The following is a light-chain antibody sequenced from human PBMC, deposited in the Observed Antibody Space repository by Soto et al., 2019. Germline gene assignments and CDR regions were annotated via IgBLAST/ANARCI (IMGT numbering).Light chain of an antibody. CDR3: AAWDDSLNGQV. Sequence: QSVLTQPPSASGSPGQSVTISCTGTSSDVGGYNFVSWYQQHPGKSPKLMIYEVSKRPPGVPDRFSGSKSGTSASLAISGLESEDEADYYCAAWDDSLNGQVFGTGTKVTVL. J-gene: IGLJ1*01. V-gene: IGLV2-8*01. CDR2: EVS. CDR1: SSDVGGYNF.